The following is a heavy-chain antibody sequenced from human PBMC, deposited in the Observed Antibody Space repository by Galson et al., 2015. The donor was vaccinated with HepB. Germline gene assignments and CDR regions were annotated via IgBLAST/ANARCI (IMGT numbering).Heavy chain of an antibody. Sequence: LILSCAASGFTFSTFTLTWVRQAPGKGLEWVSSITSSSNYIYYADSVKGRFTISRDDAKNSLYLQMSGLRAEDTAVYYCAREAGSDGPVYWGQGTLVTVSS. J-gene: IGHJ4*02. CDR2: ITSSSNYI. CDR3: AREAGSDGPVY. CDR1: GFTFSTFT. D-gene: IGHD2-8*01. V-gene: IGHV3-21*01.